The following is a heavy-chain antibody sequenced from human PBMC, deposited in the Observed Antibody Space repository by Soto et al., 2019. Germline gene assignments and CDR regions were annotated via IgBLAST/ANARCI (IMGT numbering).Heavy chain of an antibody. Sequence: EVQLVESGGGLVKPGGSLRLSCAASGFTFSNAWMSWVRQAPGKGLEWVGRIKSKTDGGTTDYAAPVKGRFTISRDDSKNTLYLQMNSLKTEDTAVYYWRVAARPSFGDDYWGQGTLVTVSS. D-gene: IGHD6-6*01. CDR1: GFTFSNAW. CDR2: IKSKTDGGTT. CDR3: RVAARPSFGDDY. J-gene: IGHJ4*02. V-gene: IGHV3-15*01.